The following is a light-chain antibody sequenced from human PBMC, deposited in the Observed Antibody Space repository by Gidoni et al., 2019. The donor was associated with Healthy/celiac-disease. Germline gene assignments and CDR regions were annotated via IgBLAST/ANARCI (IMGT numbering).Light chain of an antibody. CDR3: MQALQTPRT. Sequence: DIVLPQSPLSLPVTPGEPASISCRSSQSLLHSNVYNYLDWYLQKPGQSPQLLIYLGSNRASGVPDRFSGSGSGTDFTLKISRVEAEDVGVYYCMQALQTPRTFGQGTKVEIK. J-gene: IGKJ1*01. CDR1: QSLLHSNVYNY. CDR2: LGS. V-gene: IGKV2-28*01.